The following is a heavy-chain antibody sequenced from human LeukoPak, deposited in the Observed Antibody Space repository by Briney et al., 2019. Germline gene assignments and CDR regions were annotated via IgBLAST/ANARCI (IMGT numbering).Heavy chain of an antibody. CDR1: GYTFTGYY. CDR3: ARDLGVVAAYGDY. D-gene: IGHD2-15*01. Sequence: VASVKVSCKASGYTFTGYYMHWVRQAPGQGLEWMGWINPNSGGANYAQKLQGRVTMTTDTSTSTAYMELRSLRSDDTAVYYCARDLGVVAAYGDYWGQGTLVTVSS. CDR2: INPNSGGA. V-gene: IGHV1-2*02. J-gene: IGHJ4*02.